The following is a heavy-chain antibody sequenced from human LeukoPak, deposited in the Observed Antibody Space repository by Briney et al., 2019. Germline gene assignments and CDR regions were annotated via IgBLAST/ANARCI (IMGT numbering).Heavy chain of an antibody. CDR1: GASIRRNNYY. Sequence: PSETLSLTCTVSGASIRRNNYYWGWIRQPPGEGVEWIVTIYSSVSTYYNPSLKSRITISVDTSKNQFSLKLTSVTAADTAVFYCVCGSGYFFDYWGQGTLVTVSS. V-gene: IGHV4-39*01. CDR3: VCGSGYFFDY. J-gene: IGHJ4*02. CDR2: IYSSVST. D-gene: IGHD1-14*01.